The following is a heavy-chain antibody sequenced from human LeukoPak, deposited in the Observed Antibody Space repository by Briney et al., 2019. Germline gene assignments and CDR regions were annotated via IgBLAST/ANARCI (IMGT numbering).Heavy chain of an antibody. CDR1: GFTFSDYY. J-gene: IGHJ5*02. D-gene: IGHD2-2*02. CDR2: ISSSGSTI. V-gene: IGHV3-11*01. Sequence: PGGSLRLPCAASGFTFSDYYMSWIRQAPGKGLEWVSYISSSGSTIYYADSVKGRFTISRDNAKNSLYLQMNSLRAEDTAVYYCARVGYCSSTSCYTGDYNWFDPWGQGTLVTVSS. CDR3: ARVGYCSSTSCYTGDYNWFDP.